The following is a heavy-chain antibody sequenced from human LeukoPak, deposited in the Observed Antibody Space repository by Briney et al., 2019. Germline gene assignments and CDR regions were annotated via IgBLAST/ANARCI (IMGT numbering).Heavy chain of an antibody. J-gene: IGHJ4*02. CDR2: INPSGGST. V-gene: IGHV1-46*01. CDR3: ARGGTAMEVDY. CDR1: GYTFTSHY. Sequence: ASVTVSCKASGYTFTSHYMHWVRQAPGQGLEWMGIINPSGGSTSYAQKFQGRVTMTRDTSTSTVYMELSSLRSEDTAVYYCARGGTAMEVDYWGQGTLVTVSS. D-gene: IGHD5-18*01.